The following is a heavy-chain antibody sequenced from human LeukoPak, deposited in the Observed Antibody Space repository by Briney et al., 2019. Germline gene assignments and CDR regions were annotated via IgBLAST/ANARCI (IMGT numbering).Heavy chain of an antibody. V-gene: IGHV3-23*01. CDR2: ISGSTDLT. Sequence: GGSLRLSCAASGFSFSGYAISWGRQAPGKGLEWVSCISGSTDLTYYADSVKGRFTISRDNSKNTLYLQINSLRAEDSAVYYCARGIGGSCYDALRYWGQGTLVTVSS. J-gene: IGHJ4*02. D-gene: IGHD2-15*01. CDR3: ARGIGGSCYDALRY. CDR1: GFSFSGYA.